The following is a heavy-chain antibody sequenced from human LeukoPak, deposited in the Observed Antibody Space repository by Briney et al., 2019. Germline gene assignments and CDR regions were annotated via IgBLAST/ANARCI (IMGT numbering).Heavy chain of an antibody. CDR3: ARGFLPRYSFDY. Sequence: SETLSLTCTVSGGSISSYYWSWIRQPPGKGLEWIGYIYYSGSTNYNPSLKSRVTISVDTSKNQFSLKLSSVTAADTAVYYCARGFLPRYSFDYWGQGTLVTVSS. CDR2: IYYSGST. J-gene: IGHJ4*02. CDR1: GGSISSYY. D-gene: IGHD5-18*01. V-gene: IGHV4-59*01.